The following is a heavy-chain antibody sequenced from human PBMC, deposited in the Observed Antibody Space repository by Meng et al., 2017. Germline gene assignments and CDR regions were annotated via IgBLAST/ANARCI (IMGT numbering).Heavy chain of an antibody. Sequence: GSLSLTCAVYGGSFSGYYGSWIRQPPGKGREWIGEINHSGSTNYNPSLKSRVTISVDTSKNQFSLKRSSVPAADTAVYYCARMSLVVGATYDGYYYYYGMDVWGQGTTVTVSS. CDR2: INHSGST. V-gene: IGHV4-34*01. J-gene: IGHJ6*02. CDR3: ARMSLVVGATYDGYYYYYGMDV. D-gene: IGHD1-26*01. CDR1: GGSFSGYY.